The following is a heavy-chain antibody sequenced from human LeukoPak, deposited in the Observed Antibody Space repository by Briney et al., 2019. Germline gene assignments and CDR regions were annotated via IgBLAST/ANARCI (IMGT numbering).Heavy chain of an antibody. V-gene: IGHV1-18*01. Sequence: GASVKVSCKASGYTFTSYGITWVRQAPGQGLEWMGWISAYNGNTNYAQKLQGRVTMTRNTSISTAYMELSSLRSEDTAVYYCARGHLFGLVRGVNYFDYWGQGTLVTVSS. CDR3: ARGHLFGLVRGVNYFDY. CDR2: ISAYNGNT. D-gene: IGHD3-10*01. CDR1: GYTFTSYG. J-gene: IGHJ4*02.